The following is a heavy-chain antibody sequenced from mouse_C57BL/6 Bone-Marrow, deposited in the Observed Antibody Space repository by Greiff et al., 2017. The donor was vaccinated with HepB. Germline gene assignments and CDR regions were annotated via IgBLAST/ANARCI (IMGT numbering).Heavy chain of an antibody. V-gene: IGHV1-81*01. D-gene: IGHD1-1*01. J-gene: IGHJ4*01. CDR1: GYTFTSYG. Sequence: QVQLKQSGAELARPGASVKLSCKASGYTFTSYGISWVKQRTGQGLEWIGEIYPRSGNTYYNEKFKGKATLTADKSSSTAYMELRSLTSEDSAVYFCARDSITTVVASDYAMDYWGQGTSVTVSS. CDR2: IYPRSGNT. CDR3: ARDSITTVVASDYAMDY.